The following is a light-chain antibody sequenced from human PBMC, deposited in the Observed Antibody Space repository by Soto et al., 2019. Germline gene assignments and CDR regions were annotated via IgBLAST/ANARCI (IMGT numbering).Light chain of an antibody. CDR2: GNT. J-gene: IGLJ1*01. Sequence: QSALTQPPSVSGAPGQRVTFSCTGSSSNIGAGYDVHWYQQFPGTAPKLLISGNTNRPSGIPDRFSGSKSGTSAPLAITGLQTEDEADYYCQSYDVSLTAYVFGTGTKVTVL. CDR3: QSYDVSLTAYV. V-gene: IGLV1-40*01. CDR1: SSNIGAGYD.